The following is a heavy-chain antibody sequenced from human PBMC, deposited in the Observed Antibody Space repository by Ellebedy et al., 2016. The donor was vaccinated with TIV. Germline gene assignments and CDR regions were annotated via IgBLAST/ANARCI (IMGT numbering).Heavy chain of an antibody. Sequence: GESLKISCAASGFTFSSYAMHWVRQAPGKGLEWVGRIKSKTDGGTTDYAAPVKGRFTISRDDSKNTLYLQMNSLKTEDTAVYYCARDVEPENAFDIWGQGTMVTVSS. V-gene: IGHV3-15*07. CDR1: GFTFSSYA. D-gene: IGHD5-24*01. CDR2: IKSKTDGGTT. J-gene: IGHJ3*02. CDR3: ARDVEPENAFDI.